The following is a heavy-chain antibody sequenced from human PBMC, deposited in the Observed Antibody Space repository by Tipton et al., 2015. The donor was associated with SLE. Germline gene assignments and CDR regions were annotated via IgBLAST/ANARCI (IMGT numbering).Heavy chain of an antibody. CDR1: GFTFSSYS. CDR3: AKDRDIPGAFDI. CDR2: ISGSGGST. J-gene: IGHJ3*02. Sequence: SLRLSCAASGFTFSSYSMNWVRQAPGKGLEWVSAISGSGGSTYYADSVKGRFTISRDNSNNTLYLQMNSLRAEDTAVYYCAKDRDIPGAFDIWGQGTMVTVSS. D-gene: IGHD3-9*01. V-gene: IGHV3-23*01.